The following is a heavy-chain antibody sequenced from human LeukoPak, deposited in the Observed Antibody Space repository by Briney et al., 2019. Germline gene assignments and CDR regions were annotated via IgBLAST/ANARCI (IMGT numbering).Heavy chain of an antibody. V-gene: IGHV1-69*05. J-gene: IGHJ4*02. Sequence: SVKVSCKASGGTFSSYAISWVRQAPGQGLEWMGRIIPIFGTANYAQKFQGRVTITTDESTSTAYMELSSLRSEDTAVYYCARGPLVGATTPGSVWGQGTLVTVSS. CDR1: GGTFSSYA. CDR3: ARGPLVGATTPGSV. CDR2: IIPIFGTA. D-gene: IGHD1-26*01.